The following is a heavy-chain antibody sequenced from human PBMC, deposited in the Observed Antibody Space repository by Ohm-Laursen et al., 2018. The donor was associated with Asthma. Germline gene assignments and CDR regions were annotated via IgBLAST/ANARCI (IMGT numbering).Heavy chain of an antibody. CDR2: GGSYYDGGLE. CDR1: GFTFRSYA. V-gene: IGHV3-30*14. D-gene: IGHD6-6*01. J-gene: IGHJ6*02. Sequence: SLRLSCAASGFTFRSYAMHWVRQAPGKGLEWVAVGGSYYDGGLEYYADSVNGRFTVSRDSSKNTLYLQMNSLRAEDTAVYYCVRDGGIAARHYFGMDVWGQGTTVTVSS. CDR3: VRDGGIAARHYFGMDV.